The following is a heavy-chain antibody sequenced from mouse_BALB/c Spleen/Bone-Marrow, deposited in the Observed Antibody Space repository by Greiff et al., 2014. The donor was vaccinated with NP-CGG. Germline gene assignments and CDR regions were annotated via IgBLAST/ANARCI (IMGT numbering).Heavy chain of an antibody. CDR3: ARKYGDY. V-gene: IGHV1-80*01. Sequence: QVQLQQSGAELVRPGFSVKISCKASGYPFSSYWMNWVKQRPGQGLEWIGQIYPGDGETNYNGKFKGNATLTADKSSSTAYMQLISLTSEDSAVYFCARKYGDYWGQGTTLTVSS. D-gene: IGHD2-10*02. CDR2: IYPGDGET. J-gene: IGHJ2*01. CDR1: GYPFSSYW.